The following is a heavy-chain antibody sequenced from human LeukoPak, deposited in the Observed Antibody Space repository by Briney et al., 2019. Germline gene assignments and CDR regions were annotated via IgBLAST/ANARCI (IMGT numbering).Heavy chain of an antibody. J-gene: IGHJ5*02. D-gene: IGHD6-13*01. CDR3: ARVGSSSWYGDNWFDP. V-gene: IGHV4-59*01. CDR2: IYYSGST. Sequence: PSGTLSLTCTVSGGSISSYYWSWIRQPPGKGLEWIGYIYYSGSTNYNPSLKSRVTISVDTSKNQFSLKLSSVTAADTAVYYCARVGSSSWYGDNWFDPWGQGTLVTVSS. CDR1: GGSISSYY.